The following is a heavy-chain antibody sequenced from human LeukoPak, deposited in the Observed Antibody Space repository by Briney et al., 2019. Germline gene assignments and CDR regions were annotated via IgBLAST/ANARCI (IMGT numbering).Heavy chain of an antibody. Sequence: SETLSLTCAVYGGSFSGYYWSWIRQPAGKGLEWIGRIYTSGSTNYNPSLKSRVTMSVDTSKNQFSLKLSSVTAADTAVYYCARDRYYYDSSGYYYYFDYWGQGTLVTVSS. V-gene: IGHV4-4*07. CDR1: GGSFSGYY. CDR3: ARDRYYYDSSGYYYYFDY. J-gene: IGHJ4*02. CDR2: IYTSGST. D-gene: IGHD3-22*01.